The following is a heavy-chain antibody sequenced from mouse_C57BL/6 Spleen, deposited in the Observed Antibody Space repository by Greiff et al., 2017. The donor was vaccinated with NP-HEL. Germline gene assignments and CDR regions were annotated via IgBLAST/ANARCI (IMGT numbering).Heavy chain of an antibody. D-gene: IGHD1-2*01. V-gene: IGHV3-6*01. CDR2: ISYDGSN. Sequence: EVKLVESGPGLVKPSQSLSLTCSVTGYSITSGYYWNWIRQFPGNKLEWMGYISYDGSNNYNPSLKNRISITRDTSKNQFFLKLNSVTTEDTATYYCARFGTADYWGQGTTLTVSS. J-gene: IGHJ2*01. CDR1: GYSITSGYY. CDR3: ARFGTADY.